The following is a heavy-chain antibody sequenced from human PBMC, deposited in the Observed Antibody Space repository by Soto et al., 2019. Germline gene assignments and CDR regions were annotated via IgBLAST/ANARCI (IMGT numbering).Heavy chain of an antibody. D-gene: IGHD3-9*01. CDR3: ARLPILTAGIYYYYGMDV. Sequence: PGESLKISCKGSGYSFTSYWISWVRQMPGKGLEWMGRIDPSDSYTNYSPSFQGHVTISADKSISTAYLQWSSLKASDTAMYYCARLPILTAGIYYYYGMDVWGQGTTVTVSS. V-gene: IGHV5-10-1*01. J-gene: IGHJ6*02. CDR1: GYSFTSYW. CDR2: IDPSDSYT.